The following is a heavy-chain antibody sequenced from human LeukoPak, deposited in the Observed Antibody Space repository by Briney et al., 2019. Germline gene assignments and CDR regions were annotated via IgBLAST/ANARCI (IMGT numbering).Heavy chain of an antibody. Sequence: PGGSLRLSCAASGFTFSSYDMNWVRQAPGKGLGWVSYIHSSGTTIYYADSVRGRFTISRDNAENSLYLQMNSLRAGDTAVYYCAREVSGEFDPWGQGTLVTVSS. CDR3: AREVSGEFDP. D-gene: IGHD3-10*01. V-gene: IGHV3-48*03. CDR2: IHSSGTTI. CDR1: GFTFSSYD. J-gene: IGHJ5*02.